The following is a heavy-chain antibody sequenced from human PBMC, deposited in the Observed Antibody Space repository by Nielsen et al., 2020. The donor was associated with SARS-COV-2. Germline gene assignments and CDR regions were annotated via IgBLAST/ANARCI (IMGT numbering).Heavy chain of an antibody. J-gene: IGHJ4*02. CDR3: ARESSGYYFPDY. CDR1: GFTFSSYA. V-gene: IGHV3-30-3*01. D-gene: IGHD3-22*01. CDR2: ISYDGSNK. Sequence: GASLKISCASSGFTFSSYAMHWVRQAPGKGLEWVAVISYDGSNKYYADSVKGRFTISRDSAKNSLYLQMSSLRAEDTAIYYCARESSGYYFPDYWGQGTLVTVSS.